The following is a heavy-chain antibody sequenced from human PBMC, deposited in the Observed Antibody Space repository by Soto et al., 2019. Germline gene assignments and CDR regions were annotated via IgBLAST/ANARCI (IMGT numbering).Heavy chain of an antibody. Sequence: PGGSLRLSCTASGFDFIDYYMTWILQAPGKGLEWVSHIARFGSSVYYADSVRGRFTISRDDARNSLFLQMDNLRVEDTAVYYCVGERAGSPSFPHDALDFWGQGTLVTVSS. V-gene: IGHV3-11*01. CDR3: VGERAGSPSFPHDALDF. CDR1: GFDFIDYY. J-gene: IGHJ4*02. D-gene: IGHD6-19*01. CDR2: IARFGSSV.